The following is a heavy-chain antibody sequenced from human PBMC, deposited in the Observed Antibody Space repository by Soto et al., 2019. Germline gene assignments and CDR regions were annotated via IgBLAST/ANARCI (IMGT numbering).Heavy chain of an antibody. CDR1: GLTFSSYS. J-gene: IGHJ5*02. V-gene: IGHV3-21*01. Sequence: PGVSLRLSLAASGLTFSSYSRNGVRQAPGKGLEWVSSISSSSSYIYYADSVKGRFTISRDNAKNSLYLQMNSLRAEDKAVYYCARGFWSGSVNRFDAWGKGTLVTVSS. CDR3: ARGFWSGSVNRFDA. D-gene: IGHD3-3*01. CDR2: ISSSSSYI.